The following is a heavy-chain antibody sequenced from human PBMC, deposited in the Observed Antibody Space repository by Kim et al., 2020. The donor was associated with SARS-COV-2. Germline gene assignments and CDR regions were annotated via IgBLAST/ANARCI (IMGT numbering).Heavy chain of an antibody. J-gene: IGHJ6*03. CDR3: ASNSRGSSGWEYYYYYSMDV. CDR2: IYPGDSDT. D-gene: IGHD6-19*01. V-gene: IGHV5-51*01. CDR1: GYSFTSYW. Sequence: GESLKISCKGSGYSFTSYWIGWVRQMPGKGLEWMGIIYPGDSDTRYSPSFQGQVTISADKSISTAYLQWSSLKASDTAMSYCASNSRGSSGWEYYYYYSMDVWGKGTTGTVSS.